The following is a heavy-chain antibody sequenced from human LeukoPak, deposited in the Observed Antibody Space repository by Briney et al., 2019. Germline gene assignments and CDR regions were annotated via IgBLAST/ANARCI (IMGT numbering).Heavy chain of an antibody. CDR2: ISSSSSYI. CDR3: ARDRLEYSSSSGFDY. J-gene: IGHJ4*02. D-gene: IGHD6-6*01. Sequence: GGSLRLSCAASGFTFSSYSMNWVRQAPGKGLEWVSSISSSSSYIYYADSVKGRFTISRDNAKNSLYLQMNSLRAEDTAVYYCARDRLEYSSSSGFDYWGQGTLVTVSS. V-gene: IGHV3-21*01. CDR1: GFTFSSYS.